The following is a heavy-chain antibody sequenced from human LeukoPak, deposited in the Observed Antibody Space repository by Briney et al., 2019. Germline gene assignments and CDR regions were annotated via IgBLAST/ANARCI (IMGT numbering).Heavy chain of an antibody. CDR3: ARAQKYYFDY. CDR2: IYPGDSDP. J-gene: IGHJ4*02. CDR1: GYSFTSYW. Sequence: GEALKISCNGSGYSFTSYWIGWVRQMPGQGLEWMGVIYPGDSDPRNSPSFQGQVTIPADKSISTAYRQWSSLKASDTAMYYCARAQKYYFDYWGQGALVTVSS. V-gene: IGHV5-51*01.